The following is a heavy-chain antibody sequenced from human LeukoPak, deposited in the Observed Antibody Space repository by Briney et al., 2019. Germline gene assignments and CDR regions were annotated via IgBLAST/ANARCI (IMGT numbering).Heavy chain of an antibody. CDR2: ISTGGGTI. J-gene: IGHJ4*02. CDR3: ARGSYGGNHLDS. D-gene: IGHD4-23*01. Sequence: GGSLRLSCAASRFTFSQYEMNWVRQAPGRGLEWVPYISTGGGTIYYADSVTGRFTISRDNAKNSLYLQMNSLRGEDTAVYYCARGSYGGNHLDSWGQGTLVIVSS. V-gene: IGHV3-48*03. CDR1: RFTFSQYE.